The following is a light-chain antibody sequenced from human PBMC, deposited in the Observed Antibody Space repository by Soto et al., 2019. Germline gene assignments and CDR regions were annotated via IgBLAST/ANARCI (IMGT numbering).Light chain of an antibody. Sequence: QSVLTQPASVSGSPGQSITISCTGTSSDFGGYNYVSWYQQHPGKAPKLMIYEVSNRPSGVSNRFSGSKSGNTASLTISGLQAEDEADYYCSSYTSSSTPGVFGTGTKVTVL. CDR3: SSYTSSSTPGV. CDR2: EVS. V-gene: IGLV2-14*01. J-gene: IGLJ1*01. CDR1: SSDFGGYNY.